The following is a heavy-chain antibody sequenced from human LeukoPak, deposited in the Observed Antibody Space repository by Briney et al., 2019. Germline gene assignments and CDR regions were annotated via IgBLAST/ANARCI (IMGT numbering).Heavy chain of an antibody. V-gene: IGHV1-46*01. CDR1: GYTFTSYY. Sequence: GASVKVSCKASGYTFTSYYMRWVRQAPGQGLEWMGIINPSGGSTSYAQKFQGRVTMTRDTSTSTVYMELSSVTAADTAVYYCTRNNWFDPWGQGTPVTVSS. CDR3: TRNNWFDP. J-gene: IGHJ5*02. CDR2: INPSGGST.